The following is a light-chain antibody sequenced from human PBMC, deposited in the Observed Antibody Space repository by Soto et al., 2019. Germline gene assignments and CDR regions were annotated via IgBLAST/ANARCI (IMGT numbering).Light chain of an antibody. CDR1: QSVSNSY. CDR2: GAS. Sequence: EIVFTQSPGTLSLSPGERATFSCRASQSVSNSYLAWYQQKPGQAPRLLIYGASSRANGIPDRFSGSGSGTDLTLTISRLEPEDFAVYYCQQYGSSLMWTFGQGTKVDIK. V-gene: IGKV3-20*01. J-gene: IGKJ1*01. CDR3: QQYGSSLMWT.